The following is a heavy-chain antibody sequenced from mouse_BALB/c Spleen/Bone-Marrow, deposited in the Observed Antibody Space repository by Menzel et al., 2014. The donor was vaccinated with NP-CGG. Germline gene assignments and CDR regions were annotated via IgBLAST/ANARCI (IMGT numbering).Heavy chain of an antibody. CDR1: GFNIKDTY. Sequence: EVQLQQSGAELVKPGASVKLSCTASGFNIKDTYMHWVKQRPEQGLEWIGRIDPANGNIKYDPKFQGKATITADTSSNTAYLQLSSLTSEDTAVYYCAPYYYGRWFANWGQGTLVTXSA. CDR3: APYYYGRWFAN. D-gene: IGHD1-1*01. V-gene: IGHV14-3*02. J-gene: IGHJ3*01. CDR2: IDPANGNI.